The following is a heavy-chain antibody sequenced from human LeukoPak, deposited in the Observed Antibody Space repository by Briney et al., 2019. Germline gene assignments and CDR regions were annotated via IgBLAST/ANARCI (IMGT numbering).Heavy chain of an antibody. V-gene: IGHV3-21*01. J-gene: IGHJ4*02. Sequence: PGGSLRLSCAASGFTFSSYSMNWVRQGPGKGLEWVSSISSSSSYIYYADSVKGRFTISRDNAKNSLYLQMNSLRAEDTAVYYCARTCSITFGGLTFDYWGQGALVTVSS. D-gene: IGHD3-16*01. CDR2: ISSSSSYI. CDR1: GFTFSSYS. CDR3: ARTCSITFGGLTFDY.